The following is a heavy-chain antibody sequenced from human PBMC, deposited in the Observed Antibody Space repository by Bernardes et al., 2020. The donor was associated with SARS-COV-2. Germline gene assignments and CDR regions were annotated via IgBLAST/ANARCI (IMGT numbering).Heavy chain of an antibody. CDR1: GFIFSSCA. V-gene: IGHV3-30*04. CDR3: ARPLGGYSYFDY. J-gene: IGHJ4*02. CDR2: ISYDGSNK. D-gene: IGHD3-10*01. Sequence: WGSLRLSCAASGFIFSSCAMHWVRQAPGKGLEWVAVISYDGSNKYYADSVKGRFTISRDNSKNTLYLQMNSLRAEDTAVYYCARPLGGYSYFDYWGQGTLVTVSS.